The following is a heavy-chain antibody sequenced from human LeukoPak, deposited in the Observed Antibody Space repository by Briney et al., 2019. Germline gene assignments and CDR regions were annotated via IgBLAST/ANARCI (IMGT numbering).Heavy chain of an antibody. D-gene: IGHD6-19*01. CDR2: INPNSGGT. J-gene: IGHJ4*02. CDR1: GYTFTGHY. CDR3: ARDFPRIAVAGRGRFDY. V-gene: IGHV1-2*02. Sequence: ASVKVSCKASGYTFTGHYMHWVRQAPGQGLEWMGWINPNSGGTNYAQKFQGRVTMTRDTSISTAYMELSRLRSDDTAVYYCARDFPRIAVAGRGRFDYWGQGTLVTVSS.